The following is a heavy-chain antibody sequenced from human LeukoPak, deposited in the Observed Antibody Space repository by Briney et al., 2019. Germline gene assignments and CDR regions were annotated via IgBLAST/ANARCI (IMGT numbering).Heavy chain of an antibody. CDR2: VSPNRGNT. J-gene: IGHJ4*02. CDR3: ARGRRTTIPKY. V-gene: IGHV1-18*04. Sequence: GASVKVSCKASGYIFTDYGVSWVRQAPGQGLEWMGWVSPNRGNTNYPQKFQDRVTMTTDTSTTTAYMELKGLTSDDTAVYYCARGRRTTIPKYWGQGTRVTVSS. D-gene: IGHD5-24*01. CDR1: GYIFTDYG.